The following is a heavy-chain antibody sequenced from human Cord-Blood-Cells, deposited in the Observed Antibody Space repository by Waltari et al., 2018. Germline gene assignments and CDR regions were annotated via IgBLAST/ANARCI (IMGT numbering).Heavy chain of an antibody. J-gene: IGHJ4*02. Sequence: QVQLQQWGAGLLKPSETLSLTCAVYGGSFSGYYWSWIRQPPGKGQEWIGEINHSGSTNYNPSLKSRVTISVDTSKNQFSLKLSSVTAADTAVYYCARRGDYYGSGSFDYWGQGTLVTVSS. D-gene: IGHD3-10*01. CDR2: INHSGST. V-gene: IGHV4-34*01. CDR1: GGSFSGYY. CDR3: ARRGDYYGSGSFDY.